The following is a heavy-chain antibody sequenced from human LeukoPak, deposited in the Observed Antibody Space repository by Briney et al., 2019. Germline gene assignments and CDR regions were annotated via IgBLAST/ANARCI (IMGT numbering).Heavy chain of an antibody. D-gene: IGHD3-3*01. V-gene: IGHV3-23*01. Sequence: GGSLRLSCAASGFTFSSYAMSWVRQAPWKGLEWVSAISGSGGYTYYADSVKGRFTISRDNSKNTLYLQMNSLRAEDTAVYYCASGSSGLYYDFWSATPWGQGTLVTVSS. CDR3: ASGSSGLYYDFWSATP. CDR1: GFTFSSYA. J-gene: IGHJ5*02. CDR2: ISGSGGYT.